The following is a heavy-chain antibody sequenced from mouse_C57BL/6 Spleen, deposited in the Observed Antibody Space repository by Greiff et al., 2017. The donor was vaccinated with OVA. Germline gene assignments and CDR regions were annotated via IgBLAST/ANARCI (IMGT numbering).Heavy chain of an antibody. Sequence: EVQLQQSGPELVKPGASVKISCKASGYTFTDYYMNWVKQSHGKSLEWIGDINPNNGGTSYNQKFKGKATLTVDKSSSTAYMELRSLTSEDSAVYYCARRDYYGSRSWYFDVWGTGTTVTVSS. CDR2: INPNNGGT. CDR1: GYTFTDYY. CDR3: ARRDYYGSRSWYFDV. J-gene: IGHJ1*03. D-gene: IGHD1-1*01. V-gene: IGHV1-26*01.